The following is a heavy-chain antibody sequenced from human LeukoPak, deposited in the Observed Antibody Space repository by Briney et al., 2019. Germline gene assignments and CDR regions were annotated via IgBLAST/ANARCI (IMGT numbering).Heavy chain of an antibody. CDR1: GGTFSSYA. CDR3: TTDYTSGSPY. J-gene: IGHJ4*02. CDR2: IIPIFGTA. D-gene: IGHD3-10*01. Sequence: SVKVSCKASGGTFSSYAISWVRQAPGQGLEWMGGIIPIFGTANYAQKFQGRVTITADESTSTAYMELSSLRSEDTAVYYCTTDYTSGSPYWGQGTLVTVSS. V-gene: IGHV1-69*13.